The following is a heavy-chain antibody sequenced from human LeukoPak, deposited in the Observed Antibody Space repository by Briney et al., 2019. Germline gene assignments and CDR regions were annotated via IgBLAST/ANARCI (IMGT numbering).Heavy chain of an antibody. J-gene: IGHJ3*02. D-gene: IGHD6-13*01. CDR1: GGSISSGGYS. CDR3: ARSIHVSSSWFVHDAFDI. V-gene: IGHV4-30-2*01. Sequence: PSETLSLTCTVSGGSISSGGYSWSWIRQPPGKGLEWIGYIYHSGSTYYNPSLKSRVTISVDRSKNQFSLKLSSVTAADTAVYYCARSIHVSSSWFVHDAFDIWGQGTMVTVSS. CDR2: IYHSGST.